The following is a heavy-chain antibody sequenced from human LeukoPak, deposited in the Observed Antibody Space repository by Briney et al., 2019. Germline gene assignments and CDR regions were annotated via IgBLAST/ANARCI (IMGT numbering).Heavy chain of an antibody. D-gene: IGHD1-26*01. J-gene: IGHJ4*01. V-gene: IGHV4-34*01. CDR3: ASWEPPVDY. CDR1: GGSFSGYY. CDR2: INHSGST. Sequence: SETLSLTCAVYGGSFSGYYWSWIRQPPGKGLEWIGEINHSGSTNYNPSLKSRVTISVDTSKNQFSLKLSSVTAADTAVYYCASWEPPVDYWGHGTLVTVSS.